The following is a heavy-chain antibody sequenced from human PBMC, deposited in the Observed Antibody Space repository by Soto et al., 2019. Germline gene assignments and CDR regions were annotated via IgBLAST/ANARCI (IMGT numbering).Heavy chain of an antibody. CDR1: GYTFTSYA. V-gene: IGHV1-3*01. Sequence: ASVKVSCKASGYTFTSYAMHWVRQAPGQRLEWMGWINAGNGNTKYSQKFQGRVTITADTSASTAYMELSSLRSEDTAVYYCALDYYDSSGSIGPFDYWGQGTLVTVSS. D-gene: IGHD3-22*01. J-gene: IGHJ4*02. CDR3: ALDYYDSSGSIGPFDY. CDR2: INAGNGNT.